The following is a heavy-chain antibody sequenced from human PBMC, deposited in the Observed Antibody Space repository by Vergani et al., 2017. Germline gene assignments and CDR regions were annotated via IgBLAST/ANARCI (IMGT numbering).Heavy chain of an antibody. CDR1: GGSFSGYY. V-gene: IGHV4-34*01. Sequence: QVQLQQWGAGLLKPSETLSLTCAVYGGSFSGYYWSWIRQPPGKGLEWIGEINHSGSTNYNPSLKSRVTISVDTSKNRFSLKLSSVTAADTAVYYCARLRRGYSYGWGNWFDPWGQGTLVTVSS. J-gene: IGHJ5*02. CDR3: ARLRRGYSYGWGNWFDP. D-gene: IGHD5-18*01. CDR2: INHSGST.